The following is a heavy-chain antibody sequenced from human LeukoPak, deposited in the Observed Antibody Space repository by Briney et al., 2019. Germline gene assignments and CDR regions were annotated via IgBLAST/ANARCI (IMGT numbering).Heavy chain of an antibody. Sequence: ASVKVSCKASGYTFTSYDINWVRQATGQGLEWMGWMNPNSGNTGCAQKFQGRVTITRNTSISTAYMELSSLRSEDTAVYYCASLIGGGYDEDAFDIWGQGTMVTVSS. CDR2: MNPNSGNT. D-gene: IGHD5-12*01. CDR3: ASLIGGGYDEDAFDI. V-gene: IGHV1-8*03. J-gene: IGHJ3*02. CDR1: GYTFTSYD.